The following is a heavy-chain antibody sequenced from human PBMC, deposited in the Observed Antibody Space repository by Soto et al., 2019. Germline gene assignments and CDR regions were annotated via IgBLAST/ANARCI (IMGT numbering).Heavy chain of an antibody. CDR1: GFTFSSYA. CDR3: ARAGRYCSSTSCSPPFDY. D-gene: IGHD2-2*01. CDR2: ISYDGSNK. J-gene: IGHJ4*02. V-gene: IGHV3-30-3*01. Sequence: GGSLRLSCAASGFTFSSYAMHWVRQAPGKGLEWVAVISYDGSNKYYADSVKGRFTISRDNSKNTLYLQMNSLRAEDTAVYYCARAGRYCSSTSCSPPFDYWGQGTLVTVSS.